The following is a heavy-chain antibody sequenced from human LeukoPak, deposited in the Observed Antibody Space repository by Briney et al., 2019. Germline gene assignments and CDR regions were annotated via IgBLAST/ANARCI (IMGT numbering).Heavy chain of an antibody. Sequence: PSETLSLTCTVSGGSISSYYWGWIRQPPGKGLEWIGSIYYSGSTYYNPSLKSRVTISVDTSKNQFSLKLSSVTAADTAVYYCARVGGNTAMVTTVDYWGQGTLVTVSS. V-gene: IGHV4-39*01. J-gene: IGHJ4*02. CDR3: ARVGGNTAMVTTVDY. CDR1: GGSISSYY. CDR2: IYYSGST. D-gene: IGHD5-18*01.